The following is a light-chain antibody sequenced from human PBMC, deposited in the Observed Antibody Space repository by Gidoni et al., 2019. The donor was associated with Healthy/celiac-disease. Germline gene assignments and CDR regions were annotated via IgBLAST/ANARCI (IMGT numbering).Light chain of an antibody. J-gene: IGKJ1*01. CDR3: QQSYSTPQT. CDR2: AAS. V-gene: IGKV1-39*01. Sequence: DIQMTQSPSSLSASVGDRVTITCRASQSISSYLNWYQQKPGKAPKRLIYAASSLQSGVPSRLSGSGSGTDFTLTISSLQPEDFATYYCQQSYSTPQTFGQGTKVEIK. CDR1: QSISSY.